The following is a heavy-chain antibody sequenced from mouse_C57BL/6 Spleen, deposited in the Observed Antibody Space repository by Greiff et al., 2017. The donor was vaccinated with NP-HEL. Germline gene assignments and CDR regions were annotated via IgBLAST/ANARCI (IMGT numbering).Heavy chain of an antibody. V-gene: IGHV1-80*01. CDR1: GYAFSSYW. D-gene: IGHD2-5*01. CDR2: IYPGDGDT. Sequence: QVHVKQSGAELVKPGASVKISCKASGYAFSSYWMNWVKQRPGKGLEWIGQIYPGDGDTNYNGKFKGKATLTADKSSSTAYMQLSSLTSEDSAVDFCARAYYSKGGAMDYWGQGTSVTVSS. J-gene: IGHJ4*01. CDR3: ARAYYSKGGAMDY.